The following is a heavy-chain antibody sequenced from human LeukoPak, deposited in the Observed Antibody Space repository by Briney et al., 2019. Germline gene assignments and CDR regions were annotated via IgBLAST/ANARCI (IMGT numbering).Heavy chain of an antibody. V-gene: IGHV3-9*03. CDR2: ISWNSGSI. Sequence: SLRHSCAASGFTVYAYAMHWVRQVLSNVPYWFSGISWNSGSIGYADSVRGRFTISRDNAKNSLHLQMDSLRPEDMALYYCVKDRRATVTTSRFQHWGQGTLVTVSS. D-gene: IGHD4-17*01. CDR1: GFTVYAYA. CDR3: VKDRRATVTTSRFQH. J-gene: IGHJ1*01.